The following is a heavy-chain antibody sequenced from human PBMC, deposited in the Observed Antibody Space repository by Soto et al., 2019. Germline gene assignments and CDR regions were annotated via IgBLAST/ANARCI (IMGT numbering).Heavy chain of an antibody. CDR2: INWNGGST. V-gene: IGHV3-20*04. Sequence: LRLSCAASGFTFDDHGMSRVRQAPGKGLEWVSGINWNGGSTGYADSVKGRFTISRDNAKNSLYLQMNSLRAEDTALYYCAKPTYSSSWSPFDYWGQGTLVTVSS. CDR3: AKPTYSSSWSPFDY. D-gene: IGHD6-13*01. CDR1: GFTFDDHG. J-gene: IGHJ4*02.